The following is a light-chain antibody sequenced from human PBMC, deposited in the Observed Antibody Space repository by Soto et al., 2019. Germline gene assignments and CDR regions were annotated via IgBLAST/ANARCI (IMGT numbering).Light chain of an antibody. CDR1: QTISSW. CDR2: KAS. V-gene: IGKV1-5*03. CDR3: QHYNSYSEA. J-gene: IGKJ1*01. Sequence: DIQLTECPCTACGPVRDSVTITCRPSQTISSWLAWYQQKPGKAPKLLIYKASTLKSGVPSRFSGSGSGTEFTLTISSLQPDDFATYYCQHYNSYSEAFGQGTKVDIK.